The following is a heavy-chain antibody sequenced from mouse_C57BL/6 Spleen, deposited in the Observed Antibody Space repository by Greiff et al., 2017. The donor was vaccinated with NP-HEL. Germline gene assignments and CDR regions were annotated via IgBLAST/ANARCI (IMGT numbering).Heavy chain of an antibody. J-gene: IGHJ2*01. Sequence: EVQLQQSGPELVKPGASVKISCKASGYTFTDYYMNWVKQSHGKSLEWIGDINPNNGGTSYNQKFKGKATLTVDKSSSTAYMELRSLTSEDSAVYYCARTAYYSNYGGYFDYWGKGTTLTVSS. D-gene: IGHD2-5*01. V-gene: IGHV1-26*01. CDR3: ARTAYYSNYGGYFDY. CDR2: INPNNGGT. CDR1: GYTFTDYY.